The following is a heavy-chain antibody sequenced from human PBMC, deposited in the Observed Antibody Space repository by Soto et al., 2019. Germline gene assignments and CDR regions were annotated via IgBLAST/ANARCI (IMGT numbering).Heavy chain of an antibody. D-gene: IGHD6-6*01. CDR1: GFTFSTYA. Sequence: VQLLESGGGLVQPGGSLGLSCAASGFTFSTYAMSWVRQAPGKGLEWVSGISWNSGSIGYADPVKGRFTISRDNAKNSLYLQMNSLRAEDTALYYCAKDIRGRPPYYFDYWGQGTLVTVSS. J-gene: IGHJ4*02. CDR2: ISWNSGSI. V-gene: IGHV3-9*01. CDR3: AKDIRGRPPYYFDY.